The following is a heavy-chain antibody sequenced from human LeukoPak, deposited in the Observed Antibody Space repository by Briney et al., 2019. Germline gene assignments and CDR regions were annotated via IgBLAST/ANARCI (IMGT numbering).Heavy chain of an antibody. D-gene: IGHD2-2*01. CDR3: ASEYCSSTSCYLTGLGAFDI. CDR1: GGTFSSYA. CDR2: IIPILGMA. J-gene: IGHJ3*02. Sequence: ASVKVSCKASGGTFSSYAISWVRQAPGQGLEWMGRIIPILGMANYAQKFQGRVTITADKSTSTAYMELRSLRSEDTAVYYCASEYCSSTSCYLTGLGAFDIWGQGTMVTVSS. V-gene: IGHV1-69*04.